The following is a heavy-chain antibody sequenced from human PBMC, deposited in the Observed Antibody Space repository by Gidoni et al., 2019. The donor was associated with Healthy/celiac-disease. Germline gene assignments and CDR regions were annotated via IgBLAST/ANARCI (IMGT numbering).Heavy chain of an antibody. CDR2: IYSGGST. CDR1: GFTVSSNY. D-gene: IGHD5-12*01. J-gene: IGHJ3*02. CDR3: ARGRGGMATIDYAFDI. V-gene: IGHV3-53*04. Sequence: EVQLVESGGGLVQPGGSLRLSCAASGFTVSSNYMSWVRQAPGKGLEWVSVIYSGGSTYYADSVKGRFTISRHNSKNTLYLQMNSLRAEDTAVYYCARGRGGMATIDYAFDIWGQGTMVTVSS.